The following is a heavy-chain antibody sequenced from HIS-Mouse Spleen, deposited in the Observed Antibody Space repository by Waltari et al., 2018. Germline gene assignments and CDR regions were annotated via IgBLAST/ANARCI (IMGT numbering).Heavy chain of an antibody. CDR1: GGSFSGDY. CDR3: ARTTVVKPGSFQH. V-gene: IGHV4-34*01. D-gene: IGHD4-17*01. J-gene: IGHJ1*01. CDR2: INHSGST. Sequence: QVQLQQWGAGLLKPSETLSLTCAVYGGSFSGDYWSCIRQPAGKGLEWIGEINHSGSTNYNPSLKSRVTISVDTSKNQFSLKLSSVTAADTAVYYCARTTVVKPGSFQHWGQGTLVTVSS.